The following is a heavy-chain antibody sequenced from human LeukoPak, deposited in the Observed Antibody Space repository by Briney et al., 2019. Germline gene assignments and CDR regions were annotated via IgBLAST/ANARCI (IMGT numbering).Heavy chain of an antibody. V-gene: IGHV1-3*01. D-gene: IGHD2-2*01. Sequence: GASVKVSCKASGYTFTSYYMHWVRQAPGQRLEWMGWINAGNGNTKYSQKFQGRVTITRDTSASTAYMELSSLRSEDTAVYYCARFNRRYCGSTSCYPNGAFDIWGQGTMVTVSS. CDR1: GYTFTSYY. CDR3: ARFNRRYCGSTSCYPNGAFDI. CDR2: INAGNGNT. J-gene: IGHJ3*02.